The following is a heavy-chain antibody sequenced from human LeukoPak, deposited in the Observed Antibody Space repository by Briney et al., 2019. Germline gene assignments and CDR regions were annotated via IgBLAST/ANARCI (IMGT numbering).Heavy chain of an antibody. CDR2: IYSSGST. D-gene: IGHD3-16*01. J-gene: IGHJ4*02. CDR1: GASISVYS. V-gene: IGHV4-4*07. CDR3: ARGGSYVPY. Sequence: SETLSLTCTVSGASISVYSCNWIRQPAGKGLEWIGRIYSSGSTNYNPSLMSRVTVSVDTSKNQLSLNLHPVTGSDTAVSFCARGGSYVPYWGQGTLVTVSS.